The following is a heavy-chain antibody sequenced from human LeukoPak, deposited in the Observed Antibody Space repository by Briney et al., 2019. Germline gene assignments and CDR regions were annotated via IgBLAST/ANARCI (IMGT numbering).Heavy chain of an antibody. CDR1: CGSISSYY. Sequence: SETLSLTCTVSCGSISSYYWSWIRQPPGKGLEWIGYIYYSGSTNYNPSLKSRVTISVDTSKNQFSLKLSSVTAADTAVYYCARVEGFSGWFWFDPGGQGTLVTVSS. CDR2: IYYSGST. J-gene: IGHJ5*02. V-gene: IGHV4-59*01. CDR3: ARVEGFSGWFWFDP. D-gene: IGHD6-19*01.